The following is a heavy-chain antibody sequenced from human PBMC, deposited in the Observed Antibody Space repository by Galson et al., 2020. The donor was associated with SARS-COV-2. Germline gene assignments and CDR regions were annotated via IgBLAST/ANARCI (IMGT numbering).Heavy chain of an antibody. Sequence: GGSLRLSCAASGFTFSTYGLHLVRQAPGKGLEWVTFISDDGSNKYYADSVRGRFTISRDNSKNTLYLQINSLRVEDTALYYCARSYDRSGYPPFHYYGMDVWGQGTTVTVSS. CDR1: GFTFSTYG. V-gene: IGHV3-30*03. D-gene: IGHD3-22*01. J-gene: IGHJ6*02. CDR3: ARSYDRSGYPPFHYYGMDV. CDR2: ISDDGSNK.